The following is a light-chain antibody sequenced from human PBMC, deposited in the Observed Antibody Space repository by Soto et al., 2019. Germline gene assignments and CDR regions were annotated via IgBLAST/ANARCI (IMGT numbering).Light chain of an antibody. CDR2: RAS. CDR3: QQSYNGAT. CDR1: QGICTS. V-gene: IGKV3-11*01. Sequence: DIVLTQSPATLSLSPGERATLSCRASQGICTSLAWYQQKPGQAPRLLIFRASARPTAIPDRCSGSGFGTDFTLTVSSLEPEDSAGYYWQQSYNGATFGRGTKVDVK. J-gene: IGKJ3*01.